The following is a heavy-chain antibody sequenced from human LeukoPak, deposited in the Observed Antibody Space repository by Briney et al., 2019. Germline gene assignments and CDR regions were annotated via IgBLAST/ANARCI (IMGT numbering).Heavy chain of an antibody. CDR3: AKKTPGTYPFDY. CDR2: SGAAGDT. J-gene: IGHJ4*02. CDR1: GFTFSTSA. Sequence: GGSLRLSCAASGFTFSTSAMNWVRQVPGKGLEWVSASGAAGDTYYADSVKGRFTISRDDSKNTLYLQMTSLRAEDTAVYYCAKKTPGTYPFDYWGQGTLVTVSP. V-gene: IGHV3-23*01. D-gene: IGHD6-13*01.